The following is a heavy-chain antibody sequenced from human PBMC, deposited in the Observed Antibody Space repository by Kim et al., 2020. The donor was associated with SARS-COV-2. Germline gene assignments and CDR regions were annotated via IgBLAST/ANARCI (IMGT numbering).Heavy chain of an antibody. V-gene: IGHV3-23*01. CDR3: AKEMAREDAFDI. J-gene: IGHJ3*02. Sequence: YYADSVKGRFTISRDKSKNTLYLQMNSLRAEDTAVYYCAKEMAREDAFDIWGQGTMVTVSS. D-gene: IGHD5-12*01.